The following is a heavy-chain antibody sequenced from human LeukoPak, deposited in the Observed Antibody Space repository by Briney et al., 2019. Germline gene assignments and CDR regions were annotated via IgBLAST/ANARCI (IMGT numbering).Heavy chain of an antibody. D-gene: IGHD3-22*01. CDR1: GFRFSDYW. CDR3: TRDLSHDSSG. J-gene: IGHJ4*02. V-gene: IGHV3-7*01. Sequence: PGGSLRLSCAASGFRFSDYWMTWVRQAPGKGLECVANIKTDGSEKYYPDSVKGRFTVSRDNAKNSLYLQMNSMRVEDTAVYYCTRDLSHDSSGWGQGVLVTVSS. CDR2: IKTDGSEK.